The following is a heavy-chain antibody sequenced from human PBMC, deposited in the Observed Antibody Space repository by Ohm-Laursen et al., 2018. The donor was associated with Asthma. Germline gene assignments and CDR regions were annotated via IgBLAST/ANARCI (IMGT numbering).Heavy chain of an antibody. V-gene: IGHV3-30-3*01. CDR3: ARGPPEKYCGGDCSDAFDI. J-gene: IGHJ3*02. Sequence: SLRLSCTASGFTFSSYAMHWVRQAPGKGLEWVAVISYDGSNKYSADSVKGRFTISRDNSKNTLYLQMNSLRAEDTAVYYCARGPPEKYCGGDCSDAFDIWGQGTMVTVSS. CDR1: GFTFSSYA. D-gene: IGHD2-21*02. CDR2: ISYDGSNK.